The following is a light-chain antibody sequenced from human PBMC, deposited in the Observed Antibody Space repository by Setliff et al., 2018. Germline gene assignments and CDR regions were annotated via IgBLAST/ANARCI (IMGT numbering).Light chain of an antibody. V-gene: IGLV2-14*03. CDR1: SGDIGSFTF. CDR3: SSYTSNGLYV. CDR2: EVS. Sequence: QPALTQPASVSGSPGQSITISCTGSSGDIGSFTFVSWYQQYPDEAPKLIIFEVSDRPSGISDRFSGSKSANTASLTISGLQAEDEADYYCSSYTSNGLYVFGTGTKVTVL. J-gene: IGLJ1*01.